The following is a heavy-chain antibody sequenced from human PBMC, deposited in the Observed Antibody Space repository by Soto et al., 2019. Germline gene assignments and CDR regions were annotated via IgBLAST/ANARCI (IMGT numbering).Heavy chain of an antibody. CDR2: IWYDGSNK. CDR1: GFTFSSYG. D-gene: IGHD6-13*01. Sequence: QVQLVESGGGVVQPGRSLRLSCAASGFTFSSYGMHWVRQAPGKGLEWVAVIWYDGSNKYYADSVKGRFTISRDNSKNTLYLQMNSLRAEDTAVYYCARGGAAADYYYYGMDVWGQGTTVTVSS. CDR3: ARGGAAADYYYYGMDV. V-gene: IGHV3-33*01. J-gene: IGHJ6*02.